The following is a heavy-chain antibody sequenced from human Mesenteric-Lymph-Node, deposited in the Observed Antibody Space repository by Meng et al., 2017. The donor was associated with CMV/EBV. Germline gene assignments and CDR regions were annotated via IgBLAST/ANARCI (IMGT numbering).Heavy chain of an antibody. CDR2: VYPVGTT. D-gene: IGHD1-26*01. CDR1: GFTVGGNY. J-gene: IGHJ4*02. V-gene: IGHV3-53*05. CDR3: ARGIVVGATTVDY. Sequence: GGSLRLSCAASGFTVGGNYVSWVRQAPGQGLEWVSVVYPVGTTYYADSVKGRFTISRDNSKNTLYLQMNSLRAEDTAVYYCARGIVVGATTVDYWGQGTLVTVSS.